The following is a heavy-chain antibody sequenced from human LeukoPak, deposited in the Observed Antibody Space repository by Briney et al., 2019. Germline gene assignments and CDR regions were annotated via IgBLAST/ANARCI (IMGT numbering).Heavy chain of an antibody. V-gene: IGHV3-23*01. Sequence: PGGSLRLSCAASGFTFSSYVMSWVRQAPGKGLEWVSTFRSNGGGTYYADSVKGRFTISRDNSMNTLFLQMNSLRADDTAIYYCARDVYYYDSSGYYMGSFDYWGQGTLVTVSS. CDR1: GFTFSSYV. J-gene: IGHJ4*02. D-gene: IGHD3-22*01. CDR3: ARDVYYYDSSGYYMGSFDY. CDR2: FRSNGGGT.